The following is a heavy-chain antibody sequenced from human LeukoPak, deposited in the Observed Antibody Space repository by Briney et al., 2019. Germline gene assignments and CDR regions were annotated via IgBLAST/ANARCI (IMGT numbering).Heavy chain of an antibody. J-gene: IGHJ4*02. CDR1: GFAFSSYA. V-gene: IGHV3-64D*09. CDR3: ARDSGGSDSYGYYPFYYFDY. D-gene: IGHD3-22*01. Sequence: GGSLRLSCSASGFAFSSYAMHWVRQAPGEGLEYVSAISSNGGSTYYADSVKGRFTISRDNSKNTLYLQMSSLRAEDTAVYSCARDSGGSDSYGYYPFYYFDYWGQGTLVTVSS. CDR2: ISSNGGST.